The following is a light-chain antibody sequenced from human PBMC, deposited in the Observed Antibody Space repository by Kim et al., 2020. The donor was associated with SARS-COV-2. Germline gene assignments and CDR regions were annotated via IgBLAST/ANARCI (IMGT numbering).Light chain of an antibody. CDR1: HGISSA. Sequence: GDRVTIPCRARHGISSALAWYQQKPGKAPQLLIYDASSLESGVPSRFSGSGSGTDFTLTISSLQPEDFATHYCQQFNNYPYTLGQGTKLEI. CDR3: QQFNNYPYT. CDR2: DAS. J-gene: IGKJ2*01. V-gene: IGKV1D-13*01.